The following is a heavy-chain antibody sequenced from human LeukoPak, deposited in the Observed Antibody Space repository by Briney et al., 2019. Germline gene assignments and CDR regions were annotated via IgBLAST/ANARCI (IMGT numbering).Heavy chain of an antibody. CDR3: ARGNIRRSSSWYPK. J-gene: IGHJ4*02. CDR2: INHSGST. V-gene: IGHV4-34*01. Sequence: PSETLSLTCAVYGGSFSGYYWSWIRQPPGKGLEWIGEINHSGSTYYNPSLKSRVTISVDTSKNQFSLKLSSVTAADTAVYYCARGNIRRSSSWYPKWGQGTLVTVSS. CDR1: GGSFSGYY. D-gene: IGHD6-13*01.